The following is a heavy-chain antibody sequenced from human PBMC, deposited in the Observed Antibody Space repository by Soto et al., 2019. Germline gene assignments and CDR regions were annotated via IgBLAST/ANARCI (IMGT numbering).Heavy chain of an antibody. Sequence: GGSLTLSCTASGFTFGVYAMSWVRQTPGKGLEWVSTIGRPDEPTHNADSVQGRFSISRDDSRNTLYLQMNSLSAEDTAIYYCAKDWMNGNSIWNAFEIWGQGTMVTVSS. CDR1: GFTFGVYA. D-gene: IGHD2-8*01. V-gene: IGHV3-23*01. CDR3: AKDWMNGNSIWNAFEI. J-gene: IGHJ3*02. CDR2: IGRPDEPT.